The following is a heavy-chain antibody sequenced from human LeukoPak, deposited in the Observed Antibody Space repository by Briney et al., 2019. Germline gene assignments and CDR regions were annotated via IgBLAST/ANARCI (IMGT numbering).Heavy chain of an antibody. D-gene: IGHD6-13*01. CDR1: GFTFSSYG. CDR3: ARGGSWYSGGSS. V-gene: IGHV3-30*02. Sequence: GGSLRLSCAASGFTFSSYGMHWVRQAPGKGLEWVAFIRYDGSNKHNADSVKGRFTISRDNSKNTLYLEMNSLRAEDTAVYYCARGGSWYSGGSSWGPGTLVTVSS. CDR2: IRYDGSNK. J-gene: IGHJ5*02.